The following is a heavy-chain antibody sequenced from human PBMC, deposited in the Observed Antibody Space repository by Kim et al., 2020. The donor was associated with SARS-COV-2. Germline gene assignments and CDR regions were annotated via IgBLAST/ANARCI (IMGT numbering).Heavy chain of an antibody. CDR1: GFTFSNYS. J-gene: IGHJ4*02. Sequence: GGSLRLSCAASGFTFSNYSMNWVRQAPGKGLEWVSSISSSSSYIYYADSVKGRFTISRDNAKNSLYLQMNSLRAEDTAVYYCASARFYDSSGYDYWRQGTLVTVSS. CDR3: ASARFYDSSGYDY. D-gene: IGHD3-22*01. CDR2: ISSSSSYI. V-gene: IGHV3-21*01.